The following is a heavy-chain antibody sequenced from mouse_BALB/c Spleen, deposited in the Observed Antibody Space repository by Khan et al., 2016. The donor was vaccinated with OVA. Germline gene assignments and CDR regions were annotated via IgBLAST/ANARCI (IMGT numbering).Heavy chain of an antibody. CDR2: INPSNGYT. J-gene: IGHJ3*01. D-gene: IGHD2-14*01. CDR3: ASEGAYYRSDGWFSY. V-gene: IGHV1-4*01. Sequence: QVQLKESGAELARPGASVKMSCKASGYTFTTYTMHWVKQRPGQGLEWIGYINPSNGYTNYNQKFKDKSTLTADKSSSTAYMQLSSLTSDYSAVYYCASEGAYYRSDGWFSYWGQGTLVTVSA. CDR1: GYTFTTYT.